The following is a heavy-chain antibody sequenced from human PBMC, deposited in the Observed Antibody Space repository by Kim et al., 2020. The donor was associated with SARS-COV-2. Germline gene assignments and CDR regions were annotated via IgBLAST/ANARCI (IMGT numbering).Heavy chain of an antibody. J-gene: IGHJ6*01. CDR2: INAGNGHT. CDR3: ARDHKRYVLSNFYYRYGMDV. Sequence: ASVKVSCKASGDTFTSHAIHWVRQAPGQRLEWVGWINAGNGHTKYSQKFQGRVTLSSDTSASTAYMELSSLRSEDTAVYYCARDHKRYVLSNFYYRYGMDVWGQGTTVTVSS. V-gene: IGHV1-3*01. CDR1: GDTFTSHA. D-gene: IGHD3-16*01.